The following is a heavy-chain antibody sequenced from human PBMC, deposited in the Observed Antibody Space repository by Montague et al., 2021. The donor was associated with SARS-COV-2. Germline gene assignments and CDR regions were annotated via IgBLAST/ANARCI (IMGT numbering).Heavy chain of an antibody. CDR3: ARDRFDFGAGRQGTIDF. Sequence: SETLFLTCSVSGDSITNYYWSWIRQPAGKGLEWIGRMYFTGKTNFSPFFRSRLTMSADTSKNQFSLKLTSVTAADTAIYFCARDRFDFGAGRQGTIDFWGQGTLVTVSS. D-gene: IGHD3-10*01. J-gene: IGHJ4*02. CDR2: MYFTGKT. CDR1: GDSITNYY. V-gene: IGHV4-4*07.